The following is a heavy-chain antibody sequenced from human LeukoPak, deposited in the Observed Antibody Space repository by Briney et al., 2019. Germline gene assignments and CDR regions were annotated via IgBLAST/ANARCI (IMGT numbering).Heavy chain of an antibody. J-gene: IGHJ5*02. D-gene: IGHD2-2*01. CDR3: ARGTVVVPAAYNWFDP. CDR1: GGSISSYY. V-gene: IGHV4-59*08. CDR2: IYYSGST. Sequence: SETLSLTCTVSGGSISSYYWSWIRQPPGKGLEWIGYIYYSGSTNYNPSLKSRVTISVDTSKNQFSLKLSSVTAADTAVYYCARGTVVVPAAYNWFDPWGQGTLVTVSS.